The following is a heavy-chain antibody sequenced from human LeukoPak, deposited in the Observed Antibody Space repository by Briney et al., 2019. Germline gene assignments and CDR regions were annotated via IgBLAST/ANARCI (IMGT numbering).Heavy chain of an antibody. CDR1: GNYW. V-gene: IGHV3-74*01. J-gene: IGHJ4*02. CDR2: INGDGSWT. Sequence: GGPLRLSCAASGNYWMHWVRQAPGKGLVWVSHINGDGSWTTYADSVKGRFTISKDNAKNTVYLQMNNLRAEDTAVYYCVSFYETYWGRGTLVTVSS. D-gene: IGHD2-2*01. CDR3: VSFYETY.